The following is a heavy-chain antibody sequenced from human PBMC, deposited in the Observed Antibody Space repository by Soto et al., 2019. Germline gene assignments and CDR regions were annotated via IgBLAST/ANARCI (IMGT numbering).Heavy chain of an antibody. J-gene: IGHJ3*02. CDR2: ISYDGSNK. Sequence: GGSLRLSCAASGFTFSSYGMHWVRQAPGKGLEWVAVISYDGSNKYYADSVKSRFTISRDNSKDTLYLQMNSLRAEDTAVYYCAKLPLGRDAFDIWGQGTMVTVSS. V-gene: IGHV3-30*18. CDR1: GFTFSSYG. D-gene: IGHD7-27*01. CDR3: AKLPLGRDAFDI.